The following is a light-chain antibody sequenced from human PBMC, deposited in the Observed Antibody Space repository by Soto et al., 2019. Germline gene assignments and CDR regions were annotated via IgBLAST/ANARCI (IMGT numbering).Light chain of an antibody. CDR3: QQYGNSPTT. CDR1: QSVSSSL. Sequence: EILLTQSPGTLSLSPGERVTLSCRASQSVSSSLLAWYQQKPGQAPRLLIYGASSRATGIPDRFSGSGSGTDFTLIISRLEPEDFAVYYCQQYGNSPTTFGQGTKLEI. CDR2: GAS. V-gene: IGKV3-20*01. J-gene: IGKJ2*01.